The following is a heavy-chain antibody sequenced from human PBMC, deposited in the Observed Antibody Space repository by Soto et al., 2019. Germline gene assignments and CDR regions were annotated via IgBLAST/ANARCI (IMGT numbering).Heavy chain of an antibody. J-gene: IGHJ4*02. CDR3: AKIPTGSGSSKFDY. V-gene: IGHV3-23*01. CDR1: GFTFRTYA. D-gene: IGHD3-10*01. CDR2: ISGSGSFT. Sequence: LRLSCAASGFTFRTYAMNWVRQAPGKGLEWISAISGSGSFTHYADSVRGRFTISRDNSQNQLYLQMNNLRGDDTAMYYCAKIPTGSGSSKFDYWGQGIQVTVS.